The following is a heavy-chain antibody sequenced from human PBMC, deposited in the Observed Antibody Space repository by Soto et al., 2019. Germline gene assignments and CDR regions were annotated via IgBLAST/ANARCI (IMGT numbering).Heavy chain of an antibody. J-gene: IGHJ4*02. Sequence: ASVKVSCNASGYTFTSYYMHWVRQAPGQGLEWMGIINPSGGGTSHAQKFQGRVTMTRDTSTSTVYMELSSLRSEDTAVYYYAREKEILDYWGQGTLVTVSS. CDR2: INPSGGGT. V-gene: IGHV1-46*01. CDR1: GYTFTSYY. CDR3: AREKEILDY. D-gene: IGHD5-18*01.